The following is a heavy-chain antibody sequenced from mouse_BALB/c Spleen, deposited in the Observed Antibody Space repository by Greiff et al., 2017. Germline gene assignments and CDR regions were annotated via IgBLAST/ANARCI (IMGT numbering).Heavy chain of an antibody. J-gene: IGHJ4*01. Sequence: EVQGVESGGGLVQPGGSRKLSCAASGFTFSSFGMHWVRQAPEKGLEWVAYISSGSSTIYYADTVKGRFTISRDNPKNTLFLQMTSLRSEDTAMYYCARAVYDYDGRTMDYWGQGTSVTVSA. D-gene: IGHD2-4*01. CDR1: GFTFSSFG. CDR2: ISSGSSTI. V-gene: IGHV5-17*02. CDR3: ARAVYDYDGRTMDY.